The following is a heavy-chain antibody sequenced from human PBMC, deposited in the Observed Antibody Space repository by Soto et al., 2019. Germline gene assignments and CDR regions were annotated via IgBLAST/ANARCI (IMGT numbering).Heavy chain of an antibody. D-gene: IGHD5-12*01. CDR2: LYYSGRN. Sequence: QVQLQESGPGLVKPSQTLSLICTVSGGSISSGSYYWSRIRQHPGKVLEWIGYLYYSGRNYYNPSLKSRVTRSVDTSKNPFSLSLRSVTAADTAGYYCARGGYSGYGAYWCQGTLVSVSS. V-gene: IGHV4-31*03. CDR3: ARGGYSGYGAY. CDR1: GGSISSGSYY. J-gene: IGHJ4*02.